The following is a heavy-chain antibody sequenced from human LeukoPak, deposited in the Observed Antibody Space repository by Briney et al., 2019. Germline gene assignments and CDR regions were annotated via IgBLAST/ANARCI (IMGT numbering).Heavy chain of an antibody. CDR2: ISAYNGNT. J-gene: IGHJ3*02. CDR3: ARDLGGSLRFLEWLSGLDAFDI. V-gene: IGHV1-18*01. CDR1: GYTFTSYG. D-gene: IGHD3-3*01. Sequence: ASVKVSCKASGYTFTSYGISWVRQAPGQGLEWMGWISAYNGNTNYAQKPQGRVTMTTDTSTSTAYMELRSLRSDDTAVYYCARDLGGSLRFLEWLSGLDAFDIWGQGTMVTVSS.